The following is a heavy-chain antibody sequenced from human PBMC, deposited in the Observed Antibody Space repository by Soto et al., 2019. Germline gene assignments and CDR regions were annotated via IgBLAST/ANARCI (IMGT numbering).Heavy chain of an antibody. CDR2: ISGSGGNT. D-gene: IGHD5-12*01. Sequence: GGSLKLSCAASGFTFRSYTMSWVRQAPGKGLEWVSAISGSGGNTYYADSVEGRFTISRDNSKNTLFLQMNSLRADDTAVYYCAKIPFLVATNFDYWGQGTLVTVSS. V-gene: IGHV3-23*01. CDR1: GFTFRSYT. CDR3: AKIPFLVATNFDY. J-gene: IGHJ4*02.